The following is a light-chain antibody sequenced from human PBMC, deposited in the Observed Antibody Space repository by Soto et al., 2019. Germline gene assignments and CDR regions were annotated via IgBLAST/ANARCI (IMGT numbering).Light chain of an antibody. CDR2: DDN. V-gene: IGLV1-51*01. Sequence: QSVLTQPPSVSAAPGQKVTISCSGSSSNIGNNYVSWYQQFPGTAPKLLICDDNKRPSGIPDRFSGSKSGTSATLGITGLQTGDEADYFCGTWDSRLSVGVFGGGTKLTVL. J-gene: IGLJ2*01. CDR1: SSNIGNNY. CDR3: GTWDSRLSVGV.